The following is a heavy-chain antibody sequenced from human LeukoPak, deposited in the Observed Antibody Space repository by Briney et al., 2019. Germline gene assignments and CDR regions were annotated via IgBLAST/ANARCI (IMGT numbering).Heavy chain of an antibody. CDR1: GYSISSGYY. CDR3: ARVGSAATADY. V-gene: IGHV4-38-2*01. D-gene: IGHD6-13*01. J-gene: IGHJ4*02. CDR2: IYHSGIT. Sequence: SDTLSLTCAVSGYSISSGYYWGWIRQPPGKGLEWIGSIYHSGITYYNPPLKSRVTISVDTSKNQFCLKLSSVTAADTAVYYCARVGSAATADYWGQGTLVSVFS.